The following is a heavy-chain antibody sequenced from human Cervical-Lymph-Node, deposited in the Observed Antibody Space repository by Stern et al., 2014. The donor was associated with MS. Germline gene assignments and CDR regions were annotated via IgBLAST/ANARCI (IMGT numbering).Heavy chain of an antibody. CDR2: IYPGDSET. Sequence: EEQLVQSGAEVKKPGESLRISCEVSGYKFTNNWIGWVRQMTGKGLEWMGIIYPGDSETRYSPSFQGQVTILVDKSNTTAYLQWSSLKASDTALYYCARRGHGYMGIDYWGQGTPVTVSS. CDR1: GYKFTNNW. J-gene: IGHJ4*02. CDR3: ARRGHGYMGIDY. D-gene: IGHD5-24*01. V-gene: IGHV5-51*03.